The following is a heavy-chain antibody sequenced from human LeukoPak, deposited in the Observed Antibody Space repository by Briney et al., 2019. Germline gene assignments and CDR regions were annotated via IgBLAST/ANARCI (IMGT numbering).Heavy chain of an antibody. Sequence: ASVKVSCKASGYTFTGYYMHWVRQAPGQGLEWMGWINPNSGGTNYAQKFQGRVTMTRDTSISTAYMELSRLRSDDTAVYYCARVSEVSSGYDSPSGYYFDYWGQGTLVTVSS. CDR3: ARVSEVSSGYDSPSGYYFDY. CDR2: INPNSGGT. D-gene: IGHD5-12*01. V-gene: IGHV1-2*02. CDR1: GYTFTGYY. J-gene: IGHJ4*02.